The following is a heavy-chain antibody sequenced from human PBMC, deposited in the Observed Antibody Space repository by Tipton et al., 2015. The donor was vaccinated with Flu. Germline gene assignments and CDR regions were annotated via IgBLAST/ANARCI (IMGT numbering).Heavy chain of an antibody. Sequence: SGFTFDYYGMHWVRQAPGRGLQWVSFMWSDGGNEKYADSVKGRFAISRDNSKESLYLQMNSLRAEDTAVYYCARQIGGGDCYWGQGALVTVSS. D-gene: IGHD2-21*01. V-gene: IGHV3-33*01. CDR3: ARQIGGGDCY. J-gene: IGHJ4*02. CDR2: MWSDGGNE. CDR1: GFTFDYYG.